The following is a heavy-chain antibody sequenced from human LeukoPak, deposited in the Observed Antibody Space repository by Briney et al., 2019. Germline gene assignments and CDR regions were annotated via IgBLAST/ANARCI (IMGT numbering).Heavy chain of an antibody. V-gene: IGHV3-23*01. J-gene: IGHJ4*02. Sequence: GGSLRLSCAASGFTFSSYAMSWVRQAPGKGLEWVSAISGSGGSTYYADSVKGRFTISRDNAKNSLYLQMNSLRAEDTAVYYCARHSIQLWSMYYFDYWGQGTLVTVSS. CDR3: ARHSIQLWSMYYFDY. CDR2: ISGSGGST. D-gene: IGHD5-18*01. CDR1: GFTFSSYA.